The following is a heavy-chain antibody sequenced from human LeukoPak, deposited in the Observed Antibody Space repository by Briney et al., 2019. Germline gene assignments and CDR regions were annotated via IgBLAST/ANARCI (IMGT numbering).Heavy chain of an antibody. J-gene: IGHJ4*02. D-gene: IGHD3-16*02. V-gene: IGHV3-74*01. Sequence: GGSLRLSCAASGFTFSSYWMHWVRQAPGKGLVWVSRINSDGSSTSYADSVKGRFTISRDNAKNTLYLQMNSLRAEDTAVYYCARDSYDYVWGSYRALFDYWGQGALVTVSS. CDR2: INSDGSST. CDR1: GFTFSSYW. CDR3: ARDSYDYVWGSYRALFDY.